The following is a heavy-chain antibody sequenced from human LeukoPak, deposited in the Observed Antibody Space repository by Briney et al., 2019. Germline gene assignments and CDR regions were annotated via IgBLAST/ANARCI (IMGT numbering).Heavy chain of an antibody. CDR3: ARHFKAARRPFDY. V-gene: IGHV5-51*01. CDR1: GYSFTSYW. CDR2: IYLGDSDT. J-gene: IGHJ4*02. Sequence: GESLKISCKGSGYSFTSYWIGWVRQMPGKGLEWMGIIYLGDSDTRYSPSFQGQVTISADKSISTAYLQWSSLKASDTAMYYCARHFKAARRPFDYWGQGTLVTVSS. D-gene: IGHD6-6*01.